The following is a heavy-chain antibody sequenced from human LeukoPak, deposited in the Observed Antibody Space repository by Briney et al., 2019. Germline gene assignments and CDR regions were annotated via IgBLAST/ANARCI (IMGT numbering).Heavy chain of an antibody. CDR1: GYTFTSYD. V-gene: IGHV1-8*01. J-gene: IGHJ4*02. CDR2: MNPNSGNT. CDR3: ARGVPRKYYFDY. Sequence: ASVKVSCKASGYTFTSYDINWVRQATGQGLEWMGWMNPNSGNTGYAQKFQGRVTMTRNTSISTAYMELSSLRSEDTAVYYCARGVPRKYYFDYWGQGTLVTVSS.